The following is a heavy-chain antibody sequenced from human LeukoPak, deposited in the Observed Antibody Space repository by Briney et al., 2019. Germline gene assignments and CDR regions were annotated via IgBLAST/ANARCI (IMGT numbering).Heavy chain of an antibody. D-gene: IGHD3-3*01. CDR3: AREGGLGTVFGVIT. V-gene: IGHV1-8*01. J-gene: IGHJ5*02. CDR1: GYTFTSYD. CDR2: MNPNSGNT. Sequence: GASVKVSCKASGYTFTSYDISWVRQATGQGLEWMGWMNPNSGNTGYAQKFQGRVTMTRNTSISTAYMELSSLRSEDTAVYYCAREGGLGTVFGVITWGQGTLVTVSS.